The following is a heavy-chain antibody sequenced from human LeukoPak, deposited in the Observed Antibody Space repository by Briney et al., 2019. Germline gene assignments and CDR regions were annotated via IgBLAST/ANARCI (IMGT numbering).Heavy chain of an antibody. V-gene: IGHV1-2*02. CDR1: GYTFTDYY. CDR2: INPNDGDT. J-gene: IGHJ4*02. D-gene: IGHD2-2*01. Sequence: ASVKVSCKASGYTFTDYYMHWVRQAPGQGFEWMGWINPNDGDTNYAQEFQGRVTMTRDTSISTAHMEVSRLRSDDTAVYYCARANFLYCSSTTCLFDYWGQGTLVTVSS. CDR3: ARANFLYCSSTTCLFDY.